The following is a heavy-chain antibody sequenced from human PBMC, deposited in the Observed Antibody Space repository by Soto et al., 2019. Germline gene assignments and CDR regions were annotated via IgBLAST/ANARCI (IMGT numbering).Heavy chain of an antibody. D-gene: IGHD2-15*01. CDR3: ATYSGYCSGGSCPDAFDI. J-gene: IGHJ3*02. CDR2: INAGNGNT. CDR1: GYTFTSYA. Sequence: ASVKVSCKASGYTFTSYAMHWVRQAPGQRLEWMGWINAGNGNTKYSQKFQGRVTITRDTSASTAYMELRSLRSDDTAVYYCATYSGYCSGGSCPDAFDIWGQGTMVTVSS. V-gene: IGHV1-3*01.